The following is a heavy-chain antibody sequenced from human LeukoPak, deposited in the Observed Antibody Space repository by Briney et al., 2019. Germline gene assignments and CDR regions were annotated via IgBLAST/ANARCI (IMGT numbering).Heavy chain of an antibody. J-gene: IGHJ4*02. D-gene: IGHD3-10*01. Sequence: ASVKVSCKASGYTFTTYAMNWVRQAPGQGLEWMGWINTDTRNPTYAQGFTGRFVFSLDTSVSTAYLQINSLKAEDTAVYYCARTYFYGSGSYRVDYWGQGTLVTVSS. V-gene: IGHV7-4-1*02. CDR1: GYTFTTYA. CDR3: ARTYFYGSGSYRVDY. CDR2: INTDTRNP.